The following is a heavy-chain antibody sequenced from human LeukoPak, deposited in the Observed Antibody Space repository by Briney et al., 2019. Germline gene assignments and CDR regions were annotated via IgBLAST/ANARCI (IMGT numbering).Heavy chain of an antibody. Sequence: GGSLRLSCAASGFTVTNNDMNWVHQAPGKGLEWVSVIYSGGSTYFADSVKGRFTISRDNSKNTLSLQMNSLRAEDTAVYYCARDLISGPATHDSWGQGALVTVSS. CDR1: GFTVTNND. J-gene: IGHJ4*02. V-gene: IGHV3-66*01. CDR3: ARDLISGPATHDS. CDR2: IYSGGST. D-gene: IGHD2-15*01.